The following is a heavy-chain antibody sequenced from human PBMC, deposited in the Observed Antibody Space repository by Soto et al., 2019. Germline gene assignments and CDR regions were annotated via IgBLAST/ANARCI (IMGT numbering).Heavy chain of an antibody. D-gene: IGHD6-19*01. CDR3: ARHRGSSGWYWEGYYYYMDV. V-gene: IGHV4-39*01. CDR1: GGSISSSSYY. Sequence: PSETLSLTCTVSGGSISSSSYYWGWIRQPPGKGLEWIGSIYYSGSTYYDPSLKSRVTISVDTSKNQFSLKLSSVTAADTAVYYCARHRGSSGWYWEGYYYYMDVWGKGTTVTVSS. J-gene: IGHJ6*03. CDR2: IYYSGST.